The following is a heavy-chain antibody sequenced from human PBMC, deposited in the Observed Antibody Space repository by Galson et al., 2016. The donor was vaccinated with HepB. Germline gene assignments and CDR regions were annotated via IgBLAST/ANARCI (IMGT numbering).Heavy chain of an antibody. V-gene: IGHV3-11*01. J-gene: IGHJ6*02. CDR1: GFTFSDYY. Sequence: SLRLSCAASGFTFSDYYMSWIRQAPGKGLEWVSYISSSGSTIYYADSVKGRFTISRDNAKNSLYLQTNSLRDEDTAVYYCARDARASVYFYYYGMDVWGQGTTVTVPS. CDR3: ARDARASVYFYYYGMDV. CDR2: ISSSGSTI. D-gene: IGHD3-10*01.